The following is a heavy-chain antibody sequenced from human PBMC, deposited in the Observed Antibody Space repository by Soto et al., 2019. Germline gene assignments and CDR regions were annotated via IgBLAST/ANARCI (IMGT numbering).Heavy chain of an antibody. J-gene: IGHJ5*02. Sequence: SETLSLTCTVPGGSISSGDYYWSWIRQPPGKGLEWIGYIYYSGSTYYNPSLKSRVTISVDTSKNQFSLKLSSVTAADTAVYYCASQEKMNWFDPWGQGTLVTVSS. CDR1: GGSISSGDYY. V-gene: IGHV4-30-4*01. CDR2: IYYSGST. CDR3: ASQEKMNWFDP.